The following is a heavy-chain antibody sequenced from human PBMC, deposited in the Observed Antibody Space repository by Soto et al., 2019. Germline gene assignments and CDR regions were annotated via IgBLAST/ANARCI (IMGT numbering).Heavy chain of an antibody. CDR3: AKTYTIFGVVTEDYYYYGMDV. Sequence: GGSLRLSCAASGFTFSSYGMHWVRQAPGKGLEWVAVIWYDGSNKYYADSVKGRFTISRDNSKNTLYLQMNSLRAEDTAVYYCAKTYTIFGVVTEDYYYYGMDVWGQGTTVTVSS. D-gene: IGHD3-3*01. CDR2: IWYDGSNK. V-gene: IGHV3-33*06. J-gene: IGHJ6*02. CDR1: GFTFSSYG.